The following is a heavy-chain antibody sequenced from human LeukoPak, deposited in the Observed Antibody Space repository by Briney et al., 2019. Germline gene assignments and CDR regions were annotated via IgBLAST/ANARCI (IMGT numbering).Heavy chain of an antibody. J-gene: IGHJ4*02. CDR1: GYTFTGYY. CDR3: ARGWSYYGSGSYYIDPHFDY. D-gene: IGHD3-10*01. CDR2: INPNSGGT. V-gene: IGHV1-2*02. Sequence: ASVKLSCKASGYTFTGYYMHWVRQAPGQGLEWMGWINPNSGGTNYAQKFQGRVTMTRDTSISTAYMELSRPRSDDTAVYYCARGWSYYGSGSYYIDPHFDYWGQGTLVTVSS.